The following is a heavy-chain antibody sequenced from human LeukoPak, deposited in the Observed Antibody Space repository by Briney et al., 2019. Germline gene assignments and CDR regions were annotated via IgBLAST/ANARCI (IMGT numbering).Heavy chain of an antibody. CDR3: AAELYGVYTDCCTFHL. V-gene: IGHV1-58*01. D-gene: IGHD4-17*01. CDR2: IIVGSGAT. CDR1: GFTFSTSA. Sequence: ASVKVSCKTSGFTFSTSAVQWVRQARGQPLEWIGWIIVGSGATNYAQSLQGRFTITRDMSTNTAYMELSSLGSEDSAVYYCAAELYGVYTDCCTFHLWGQGTLVTVSS. J-gene: IGHJ3*01.